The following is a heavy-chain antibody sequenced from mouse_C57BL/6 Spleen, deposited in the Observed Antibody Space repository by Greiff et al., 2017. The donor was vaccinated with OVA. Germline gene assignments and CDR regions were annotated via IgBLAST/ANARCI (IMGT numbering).Heavy chain of an antibody. CDR2: IWSGGST. Sequence: VQLQESGPGLVQPSQSLSITCTVSGFSLTSYGVHWVRQSPGKGLEWLGVIWSGGSTDYNAAFISRLSISKDNSKSQVFFKMNSLQADDTAIYYCARNPLYYDYGYYFDYWGQGTTLTVSS. J-gene: IGHJ2*01. V-gene: IGHV2-2*01. CDR1: GFSLTSYG. CDR3: ARNPLYYDYGYYFDY. D-gene: IGHD2-4*01.